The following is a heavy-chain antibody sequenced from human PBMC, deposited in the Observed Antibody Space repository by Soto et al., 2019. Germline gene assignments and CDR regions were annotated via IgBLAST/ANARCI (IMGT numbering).Heavy chain of an antibody. CDR3: ARDTNYVDY. CDR1: GFTFSSYG. Sequence: VGSLRLSCAASGFTFSSYGLHWVRQAPGTGLEWVAVIWYDGSNNYYADSVKGRFTISRDNSKNTLYLQMNSLRAEDTAVYYCARDTNYVDYWRQGTLVTVSS. CDR2: IWYDGSNN. V-gene: IGHV3-33*01. J-gene: IGHJ4*02.